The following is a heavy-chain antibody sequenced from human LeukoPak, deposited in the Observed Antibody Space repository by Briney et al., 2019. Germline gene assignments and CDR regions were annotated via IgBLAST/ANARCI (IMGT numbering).Heavy chain of an antibody. V-gene: IGHV3-23*01. Sequence: GGSLRLSCAASGFTFSNAWMSWVRRAPGKGLEWVSGISGSGGSRFYTDSVKGRFTISRDNSKNTLYLQMNSLRAEDTAVYYCAKLREWELPDLFDYWGQGTLVTVSS. CDR2: ISGSGGSR. CDR1: GFTFSNAW. CDR3: AKLREWELPDLFDY. D-gene: IGHD1-26*01. J-gene: IGHJ4*02.